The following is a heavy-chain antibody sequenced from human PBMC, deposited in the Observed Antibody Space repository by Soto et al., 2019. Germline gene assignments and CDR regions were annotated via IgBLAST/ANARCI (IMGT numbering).Heavy chain of an antibody. Sequence: QVQLVQSGDEVKKPGASVKVSCKASGYTFTNYGISWVRQAPGQGLEWMGWISPYNGNTKYPQKLQGRVTMTTDTSTRTSYMELRSLRSDDTAVYFCARDGDRCTSTRCSPWPDTHFVLWGRGTLVTVSS. CDR2: ISPYNGNT. D-gene: IGHD2-2*01. J-gene: IGHJ2*01. V-gene: IGHV1-18*01. CDR3: ARDGDRCTSTRCSPWPDTHFVL. CDR1: GYTFTNYG.